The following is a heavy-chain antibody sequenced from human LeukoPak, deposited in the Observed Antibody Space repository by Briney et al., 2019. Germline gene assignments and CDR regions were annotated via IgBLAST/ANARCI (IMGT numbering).Heavy chain of an antibody. V-gene: IGHV3-21*01. CDR3: AASKSEGDYGDY. J-gene: IGHJ4*02. Sequence: GGSLRLSCAASGFTFSSYSMNWVRQAPGKGLEWVSSISSSSSYIYYADSVKGRFTISRDNAKNSLYLQMNSLRAEDTAVYYCAASKSEGDYGDYWGQGTLVTVSS. CDR1: GFTFSSYS. D-gene: IGHD6-6*01. CDR2: ISSSSSYI.